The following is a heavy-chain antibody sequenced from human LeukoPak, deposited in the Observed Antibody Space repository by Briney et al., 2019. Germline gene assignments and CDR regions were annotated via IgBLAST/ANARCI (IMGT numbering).Heavy chain of an antibody. J-gene: IGHJ4*02. Sequence: ASVKVSCKASGYTFTSYDLNWVRQATGQGLEWMGWMNPNSGNTGYAQKFQGRVTMTRNTSISTAYMELSSLRSEDTAVYYCARGYYDSSGYSIDYWGQGTLVTVSS. V-gene: IGHV1-8*02. D-gene: IGHD3-22*01. CDR2: MNPNSGNT. CDR3: ARGYYDSSGYSIDY. CDR1: GYTFTSYD.